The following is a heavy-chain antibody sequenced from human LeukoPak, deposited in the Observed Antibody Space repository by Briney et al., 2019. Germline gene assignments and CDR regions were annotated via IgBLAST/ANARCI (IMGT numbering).Heavy chain of an antibody. D-gene: IGHD6-13*01. CDR2: ISYDGRNK. CDR1: GFTFSIYA. Sequence: GGSLRLSCAASGFTFSIYAIHWVRQDPGKGREWGVDISYDGRNKYYADSVKGRFTISRDNSKNTLYLQMNSLRAEDTAVYYCARLWGIAVDGTRWYAFDIWGQGTMVTVSS. J-gene: IGHJ3*02. V-gene: IGHV3-30*04. CDR3: ARLWGIAVDGTRWYAFDI.